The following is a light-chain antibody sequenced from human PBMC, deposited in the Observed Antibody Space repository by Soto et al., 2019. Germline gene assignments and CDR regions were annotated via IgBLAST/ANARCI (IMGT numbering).Light chain of an antibody. CDR3: QQANSFPLT. CDR1: QAISSR. V-gene: IGKV1-12*01. J-gene: IGKJ4*01. Sequence: DIQMTQSPSSVSASLGDRVTITCRASQAISSRLAWYQQKPGKAPKLLIYAASSLQSGVPSRFSGSASETEFNLTISSLQPEDFATYYCQQANSFPLTFGGGTMVEIK. CDR2: AAS.